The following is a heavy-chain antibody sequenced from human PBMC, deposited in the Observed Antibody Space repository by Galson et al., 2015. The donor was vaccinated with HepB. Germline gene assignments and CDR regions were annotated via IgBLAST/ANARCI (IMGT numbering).Heavy chain of an antibody. D-gene: IGHD1-26*01. J-gene: IGHJ4*02. V-gene: IGHV3-30*18. CDR1: GFTFSSYG. Sequence: SLRLSCAASGFTFSSYGMHWVRQAPGKGLEWVAVISYDGSNKYYADSVKGRFTIPRDNSKNTLYLQMNSLRAEDTAVYYCAKEGGPGWTHAYLDYWGQGTLVTVSS. CDR3: AKEGGPGWTHAYLDY. CDR2: ISYDGSNK.